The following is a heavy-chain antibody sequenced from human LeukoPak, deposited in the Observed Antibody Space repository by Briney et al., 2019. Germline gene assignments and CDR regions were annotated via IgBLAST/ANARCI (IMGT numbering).Heavy chain of an antibody. D-gene: IGHD1-26*01. CDR2: FDTEDDET. J-gene: IGHJ4*02. V-gene: IGHV1-24*01. Sequence: GASVKVSCKASGGTFSSYAISWVRQAPGKGLEWLGGFDTEDDETIYALNFQGRVTLTEDTSTDTAYMELTSLRSEDTAIYYCAAKGKMEWEVGLHYWGQGTLLIVSS. CDR3: AAKGKMEWEVGLHY. CDR1: GGTFSSYA.